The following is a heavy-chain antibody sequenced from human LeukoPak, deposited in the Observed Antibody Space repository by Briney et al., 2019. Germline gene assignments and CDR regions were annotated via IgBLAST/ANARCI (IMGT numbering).Heavy chain of an antibody. Sequence: PGGSLRLSCAASGFTFSSYAMSWVRQAPGKGLEWVSATSGSGGSTYYADSVKGRFTISRDNSKNTLYLQMNSLRAEDTAVYYCASEGSGSYPYYYYYYYMDVWGKGTTVTVSS. J-gene: IGHJ6*03. CDR3: ASEGSGSYPYYYYYYYMDV. D-gene: IGHD3-10*01. V-gene: IGHV3-23*01. CDR2: TSGSGGST. CDR1: GFTFSSYA.